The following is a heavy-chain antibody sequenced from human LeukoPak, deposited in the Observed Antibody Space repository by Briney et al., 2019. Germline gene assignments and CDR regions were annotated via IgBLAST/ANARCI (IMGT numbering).Heavy chain of an antibody. J-gene: IGHJ4*01. CDR2: ISAYNGNT. V-gene: IGHV1-18*01. CDR3: ARDESKCSGEAIDN. CDR1: GYTFTSYC. Sequence: ASVNVSCKASGYTFTSYCCSWVRQAPGQGLEWMGWISAYNGNTNYAQKLQGRVTMTTDTSTSTAYMELRSLRSDDTAVYYCARDESKCSGEAIDNWGQGTLVTVSS. D-gene: IGHD3-10*02.